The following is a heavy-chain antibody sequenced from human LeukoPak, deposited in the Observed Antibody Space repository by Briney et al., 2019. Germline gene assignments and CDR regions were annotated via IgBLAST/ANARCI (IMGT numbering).Heavy chain of an antibody. D-gene: IGHD3-22*01. J-gene: IGHJ4*02. CDR1: GFTFDDYA. Sequence: VQPGRSLRLSCAASGFTFDDYAMHWVRQAPGKGLEWVSGISWNSGSIGYADSVKGRFTISRDNAKNSLYLQMNSLRAEDTALYYCAKDMGEYYDSSGYPYDYWGQRTLVTVSS. CDR3: AKDMGEYYDSSGYPYDY. V-gene: IGHV3-9*01. CDR2: ISWNSGSI.